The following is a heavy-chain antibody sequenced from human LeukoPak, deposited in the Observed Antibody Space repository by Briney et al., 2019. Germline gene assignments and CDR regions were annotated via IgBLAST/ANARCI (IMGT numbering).Heavy chain of an antibody. CDR3: ATGYSTG. D-gene: IGHD6-19*01. V-gene: IGHV3-48*02. CDR1: GFTFSSYS. CDR2: ITGSSSTI. Sequence: GGSLRLSCAASGFTFSSYSMNWVRQAPGKGLEWISYITGSSSTIYYADSVRGRFTISRDNAKNSLYQQMNSLRDEDTALYYCATGYSTGWGQGTVATVSA. J-gene: IGHJ4*02.